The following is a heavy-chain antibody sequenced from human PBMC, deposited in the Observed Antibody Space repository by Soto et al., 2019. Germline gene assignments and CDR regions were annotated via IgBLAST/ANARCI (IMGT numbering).Heavy chain of an antibody. CDR1: GNTFTSYD. CDR3: ARGRASGSYYLLDY. D-gene: IGHD3-10*01. Sequence: ASVKVSFKASGNTFTSYDINWVRQATGHGLEWMGWINPNSGNIGYAQKFQGRVTMTRDTAIRTAYMEVSRLRSDDTAVYYCARGRASGSYYLLDYWGQGTLVTVYS. CDR2: INPNSGNI. J-gene: IGHJ4*02. V-gene: IGHV1-8*01.